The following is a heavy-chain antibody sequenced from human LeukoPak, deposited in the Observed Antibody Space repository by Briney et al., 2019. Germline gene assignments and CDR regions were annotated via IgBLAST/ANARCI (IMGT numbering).Heavy chain of an antibody. CDR1: GYSISSGYY. Sequence: SETPSLTCGVSGYSISSGYYWGWIRQPPGKGLEWIGSIYHGGSTYYNPSLKSRLTLSVDKSNNQFSLKVTSVTAADTAVYYCARHDSSGYTGIDYWGQGTLVTVSS. CDR2: IYHGGST. D-gene: IGHD3-22*01. CDR3: ARHDSSGYTGIDY. J-gene: IGHJ4*02. V-gene: IGHV4-38-2*01.